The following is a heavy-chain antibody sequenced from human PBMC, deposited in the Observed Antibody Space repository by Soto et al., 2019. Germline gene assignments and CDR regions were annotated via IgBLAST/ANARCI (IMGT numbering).Heavy chain of an antibody. Sequence: EVQLVESGGGLVKPGGSLRLSCAASGFTFSSYSMNWVRQAPGKGLEWVSSISSSSSYIYYADSVKGRFTISSDNAKNSLYPQINSLRAEDTAVYYCARDRAVAGDWYFDLWGRGTLVTVSS. V-gene: IGHV3-21*01. CDR3: ARDRAVAGDWYFDL. CDR1: GFTFSSYS. D-gene: IGHD6-19*01. J-gene: IGHJ2*01. CDR2: ISSSSSYI.